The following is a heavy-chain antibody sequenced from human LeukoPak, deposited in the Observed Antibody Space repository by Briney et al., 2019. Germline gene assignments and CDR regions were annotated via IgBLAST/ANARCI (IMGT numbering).Heavy chain of an antibody. CDR3: ARASSYQLLGGGCDY. D-gene: IGHD2-2*01. CDR2: IKQDGSEK. J-gene: IGHJ4*02. CDR1: GFTFSSYW. Sequence: GGSLRLSCAVSGFTFSSYWMSWVRQAPGKGLEWVANIKQDGSEKYYLDFVKGRFTISRDNAKNSVYLQMNSLRVEDTAVYYGARASSYQLLGGGCDYWGQGTLVTVSS. V-gene: IGHV3-7*04.